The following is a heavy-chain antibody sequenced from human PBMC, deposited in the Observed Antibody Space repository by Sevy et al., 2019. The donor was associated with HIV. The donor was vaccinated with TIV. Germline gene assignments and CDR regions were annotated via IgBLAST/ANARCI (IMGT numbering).Heavy chain of an antibody. D-gene: IGHD3-22*01. V-gene: IGHV3-23*01. CDR1: GFTFSNYA. CDR3: TKEGEGYNYDSSGSFGH. CDR2: ISGSSYYT. Sequence: GGSLRLSCAASGFTFSNYAMSWVRPAPGKGLECVSGISGSSYYTYYADSVKGRFTISRDNSKNALYLQMNSLRAEDTAVYYCTKEGEGYNYDSSGSFGHWGQGTLVTVSS. J-gene: IGHJ1*01.